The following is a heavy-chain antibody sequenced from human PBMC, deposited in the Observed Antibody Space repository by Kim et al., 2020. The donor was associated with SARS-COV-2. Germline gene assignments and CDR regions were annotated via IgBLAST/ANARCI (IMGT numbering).Heavy chain of an antibody. CDR1: GGSFSGYY. Sequence: SETLSLTCAVYGGSFSGYYWSWIRQPPGKGLEWIGEINHSGSTNYNPSLKSRVTISVDTSKNQFSLKLSSVTAADTAVYYCARRRHSYYYYYGMDVWGQGTTVTVSS. J-gene: IGHJ6*02. CDR3: ARRRHSYYYYYGMDV. CDR2: INHSGST. V-gene: IGHV4-34*01.